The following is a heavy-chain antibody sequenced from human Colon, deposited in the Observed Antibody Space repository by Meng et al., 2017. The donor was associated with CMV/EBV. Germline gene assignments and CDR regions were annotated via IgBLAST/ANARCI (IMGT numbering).Heavy chain of an antibody. CDR3: ATNYCSSTSCYAYWFDP. J-gene: IGHJ5*02. D-gene: IGHD2-2*01. CDR1: GGTFSSYA. Sequence: SVKVSCKASGGTFSSYAISWVRQAPGQGLEWMGGIIPILGIANYAQKFQGRVTITADKSTSTAYMELSSLRSEDTAVYYCATNYCSSTSCYAYWFDPWGQGTLVTVSS. CDR2: IIPILGIA. V-gene: IGHV1-69*10.